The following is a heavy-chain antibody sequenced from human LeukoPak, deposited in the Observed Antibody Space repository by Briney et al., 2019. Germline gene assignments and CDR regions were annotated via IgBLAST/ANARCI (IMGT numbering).Heavy chain of an antibody. CDR1: AFSVGSNS. Sequence: GGSLRLSCAASAFSVGSNSMSWVRQAPGKGLEWVSFIYSGGNTHYSDSVKGRFTISRDNSKNTLYLQMNSLRAEDTAVYYCARRAGEYSHPYDYWGQGTLVTVSS. V-gene: IGHV3-53*01. D-gene: IGHD4-17*01. CDR3: ARRAGEYSHPYDY. J-gene: IGHJ4*02. CDR2: IYSGGNT.